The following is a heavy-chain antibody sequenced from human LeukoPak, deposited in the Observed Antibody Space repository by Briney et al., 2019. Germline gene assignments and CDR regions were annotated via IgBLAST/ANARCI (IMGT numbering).Heavy chain of an antibody. V-gene: IGHV3-23*01. Sequence: GGSLRLSCAASGFTSNSYAMSCVRQAPGKGLEWVSAIRGSGGGTYHADSVKGRFTISRDNSKNTLYLQMNSLRDEDTALYYCAKAGIGVVGYFDYWGQGTLVTVSS. J-gene: IGHJ4*02. CDR1: GFTSNSYA. CDR3: AKAGIGVVGYFDY. CDR2: IRGSGGGT. D-gene: IGHD6-19*01.